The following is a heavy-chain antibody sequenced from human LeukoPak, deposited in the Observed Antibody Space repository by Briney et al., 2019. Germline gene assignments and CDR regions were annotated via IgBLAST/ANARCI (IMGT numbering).Heavy chain of an antibody. CDR3: ARWGYCSSTSCYEDYYYGMDV. V-gene: IGHV1-69*04. Sequence: ASVKVSCKASGGTFSSYAISWVRQAPGQGLEWMGRIIPILGIANYAQKFQGRVTITADKSTSTAYMELSSLRSEDTAVYYCARWGYCSSTSCYEDYYYGMDVWGQGTTVTVSS. CDR1: GGTFSSYA. J-gene: IGHJ6*02. CDR2: IIPILGIA. D-gene: IGHD2-2*01.